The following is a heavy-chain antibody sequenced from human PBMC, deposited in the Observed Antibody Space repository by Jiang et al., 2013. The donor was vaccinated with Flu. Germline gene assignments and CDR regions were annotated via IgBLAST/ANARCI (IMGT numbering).Heavy chain of an antibody. Sequence: GAEVKKPGSSVKVSCEVSGGTFSSHAVSWVRQAPGQGLEWMGGIVPIFGTTNYAQTFQGRVTITADESTRTVHMELSSLRSEDTAVYYCARYHPVTFYWYFDLWGRGTLVTVSS. J-gene: IGHJ2*01. CDR3: ARYHPVTFYWYFDL. D-gene: IGHD3-16*01. V-gene: IGHV1-69*01. CDR2: IVPIFGTT. CDR1: GGTFSSHA.